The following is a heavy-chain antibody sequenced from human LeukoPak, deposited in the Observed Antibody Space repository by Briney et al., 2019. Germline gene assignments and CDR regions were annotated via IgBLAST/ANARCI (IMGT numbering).Heavy chain of an antibody. J-gene: IGHJ5*01. CDR1: GYTFSHYY. Sequence: ASVKLSYKASGYTFSHYYMYGLRQAPGEGLEWMGRINPKSGDTNYAQNFQGRVTMTRDTSMSTAYMELSRLRSDDTGVSLCARAYCSGGRCYLVANWFDFSGQRTLVTVSS. D-gene: IGHD2-15*01. CDR3: ARAYCSGGRCYLVANWFDF. CDR2: INPKSGDT. V-gene: IGHV1-2*05.